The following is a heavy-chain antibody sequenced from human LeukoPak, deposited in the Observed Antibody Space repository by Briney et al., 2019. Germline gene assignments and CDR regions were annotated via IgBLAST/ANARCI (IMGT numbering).Heavy chain of an antibody. Sequence: ASVKVSCKASGGTFSSYAISWVRQAPGQGLEWMGGIIPIFGTANYAQKFQGRVTITADESTSTAYMELSSLRSEDTAVYYCARARGNYYDSSGCYLNVHWGQGTLVTVSS. V-gene: IGHV1-69*13. CDR3: ARARGNYYDSSGCYLNVH. CDR1: GGTFSSYA. J-gene: IGHJ4*02. CDR2: IIPIFGTA. D-gene: IGHD3-22*01.